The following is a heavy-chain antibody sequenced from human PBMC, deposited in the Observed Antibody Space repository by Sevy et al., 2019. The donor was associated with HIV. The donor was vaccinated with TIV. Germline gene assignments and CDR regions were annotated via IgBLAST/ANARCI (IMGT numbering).Heavy chain of an antibody. CDR2: IYSDGST. Sequence: GGSLRISCTASGFTVSSNYMNWVRQAPGKGLEWVSVIYSDGSTYYADSVKGRFTISRDKSKNTVYLQMNSLRAEDTAVYYCASPNYYDNSGYRYWGQGTLVTVSS. V-gene: IGHV3-53*01. CDR3: ASPNYYDNSGYRY. CDR1: GFTVSSNY. J-gene: IGHJ4*02. D-gene: IGHD3-22*01.